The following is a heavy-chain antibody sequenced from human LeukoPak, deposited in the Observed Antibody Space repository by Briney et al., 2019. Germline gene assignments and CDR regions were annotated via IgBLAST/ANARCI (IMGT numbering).Heavy chain of an antibody. V-gene: IGHV4-34*01. CDR1: GGSFSGYY. D-gene: IGHD3-3*01. CDR3: ATARREPDFWSGYYVRYLYWFDP. CDR2: INHSGST. J-gene: IGHJ5*02. Sequence: PSETLSLTCAIYGGSFSGYYWSWIRQPPGKGLEWIGEINHSGSTNYNPSLKSRVTISVDTSKNQFSLKLSSVTAADTAVYYCATARREPDFWSGYYVRYLYWFDPWGQGTLVTVSS.